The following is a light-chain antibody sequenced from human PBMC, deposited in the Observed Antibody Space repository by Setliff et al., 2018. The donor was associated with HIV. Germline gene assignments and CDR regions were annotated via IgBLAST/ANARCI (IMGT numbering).Light chain of an antibody. CDR3: AAWDDRLNGFYV. CDR1: NSNIGSNT. V-gene: IGLV1-44*01. J-gene: IGLJ1*01. CDR2: SND. Sequence: QSVLTQPPSASGTPGQRVTISCSGSNSNIGSNTVNWYQQLPGTAPKLFIYSNDQRPSGVPDRFSGSKSGTSASLAISGLQSEDEANYYCAAWDDRLNGFYVFGTVTKV.